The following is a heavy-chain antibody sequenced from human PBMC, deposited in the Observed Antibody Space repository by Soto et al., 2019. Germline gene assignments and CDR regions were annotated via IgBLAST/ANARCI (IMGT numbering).Heavy chain of an antibody. V-gene: IGHV3-30-3*01. CDR1: GFTFSSYA. D-gene: IGHD3-3*01. Sequence: QVQLVESGGGVVQPGRSLRLSCAASGFTFSSYAMHWVRQAPGKGLEWVAVISYDGSNKYYAVSVKGRFTISRDNSKNTQYLQMNSLKAEDTAVYYCARDTDYDFWVDFDYWGQGTLVTVSS. CDR3: ARDTDYDFWVDFDY. J-gene: IGHJ4*02. CDR2: ISYDGSNK.